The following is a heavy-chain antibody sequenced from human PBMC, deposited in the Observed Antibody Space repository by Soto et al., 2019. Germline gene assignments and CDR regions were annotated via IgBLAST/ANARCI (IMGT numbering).Heavy chain of an antibody. V-gene: IGHV4-31*03. D-gene: IGHD3-10*01. J-gene: IGHJ4*02. CDR3: AGEGRSAAPQAGFDL. CDR2: IFYSGNT. Sequence: QVQLQESGPGLLKPSQTLSLTCTVSGNSISTGAYYWSWLRQHPVKGLGWIGHIFYSGNTHYSPSLACRVPISVETSKNQFSIKLTSVTVADTAVYYCAGEGRSAAPQAGFDLWGQGTLVTVSS. CDR1: GNSISTGAYY.